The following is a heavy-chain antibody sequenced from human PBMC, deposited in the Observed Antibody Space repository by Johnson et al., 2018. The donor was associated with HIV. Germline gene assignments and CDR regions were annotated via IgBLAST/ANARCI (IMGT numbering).Heavy chain of an antibody. V-gene: IGHV3-20*04. CDR1: GFTFDDYD. J-gene: IGHJ3*02. D-gene: IGHD3-10*01. Sequence: VQLVESGGGVIRPGGSLRLSCAASGFTFDDYDMSWVRQAPGKGLEWVSGIKWNGDTTSYVDSLKGRFTISRDNSQNTLFVQMNSLRPEDTAVYFCARVRFGSGRPNAFDIWGQWTMVTVSS. CDR2: IKWNGDTT. CDR3: ARVRFGSGRPNAFDI.